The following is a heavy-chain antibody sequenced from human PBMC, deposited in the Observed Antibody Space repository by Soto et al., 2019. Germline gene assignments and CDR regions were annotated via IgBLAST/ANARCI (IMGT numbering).Heavy chain of an antibody. CDR3: ARVYMDSSGIHFDY. D-gene: IGHD3-22*01. J-gene: IGHJ4*02. V-gene: IGHV3-7*01. CDR2: IKQDVSEK. Sequence: GGSLRLSCAASGFTFSSYWMSWVRQAPGKGLEWVANIKQDVSEKYYVDSVKGRFTISRDNAKNSLYLQMNSLRAEDTAVYYCARVYMDSSGIHFDYWGQGTLVTVSS. CDR1: GFTFSSYW.